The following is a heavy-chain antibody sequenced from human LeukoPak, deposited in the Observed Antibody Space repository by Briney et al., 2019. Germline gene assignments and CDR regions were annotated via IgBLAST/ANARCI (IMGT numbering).Heavy chain of an antibody. Sequence: SETLSLTCAVYGGSFSGYYWSWIRQPPGKGLEWIGEINHSGSTNYNPSLKSRVTISVDTSKNQFSLKLSSVTAADTAVHYCARKAYYGSGRFKSHYGMDVWANGTTVTVSS. CDR1: GGSFSGYY. CDR2: INHSGST. V-gene: IGHV4-34*01. D-gene: IGHD3-10*01. J-gene: IGHJ6*04. CDR3: ARKAYYGSGRFKSHYGMDV.